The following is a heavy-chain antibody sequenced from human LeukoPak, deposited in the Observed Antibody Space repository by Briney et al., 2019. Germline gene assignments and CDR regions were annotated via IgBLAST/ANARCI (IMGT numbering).Heavy chain of an antibody. J-gene: IGHJ4*02. D-gene: IGHD2-2*01. CDR3: ARWEVPAAIYY. Sequence: GASLQFSSQGSGYGFTSYCIGWVRPLPRKGREWMGIIYPGDSDTRYSPSFQGQVTISADKSISTAYLQWSSLKASDTAMYYCARWEVPAAIYYWGQGTLVTVSS. CDR1: GYGFTSYC. V-gene: IGHV5-51*01. CDR2: IYPGDSDT.